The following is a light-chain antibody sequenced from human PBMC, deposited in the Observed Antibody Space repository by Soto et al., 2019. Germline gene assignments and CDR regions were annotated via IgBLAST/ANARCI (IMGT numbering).Light chain of an antibody. CDR2: EGS. Sequence: QSALTQPASVSGSPGQSITISCTGTSSDVGSYNLVSWYQQHPGKAPKLMIYEGSKRPLGVSNRFSGSKSGNTASLTISGLQAEDEADYCCCSYAGRSNVVFGGGTKLTVL. CDR1: SSDVGSYNL. V-gene: IGLV2-23*01. CDR3: CSYAGRSNVV. J-gene: IGLJ2*01.